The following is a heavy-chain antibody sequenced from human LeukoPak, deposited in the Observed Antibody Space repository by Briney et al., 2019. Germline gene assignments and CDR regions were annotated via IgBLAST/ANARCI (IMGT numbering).Heavy chain of an antibody. J-gene: IGHJ4*02. CDR1: GVPFSSYT. CDR3: AKGYSSSRYVGGFDY. Sequence: GGSLRLSCAASGVPFSSYTMNWVRQAPGKGLEWVSSISSTSSYMYYADSVKGRFTISRDNSKNTLYLQMNSLRAEDTAVYYCAKGYSSSRYVGGFDYWGQGTLVTVSS. V-gene: IGHV3-21*01. CDR2: ISSTSSYM. D-gene: IGHD6-13*01.